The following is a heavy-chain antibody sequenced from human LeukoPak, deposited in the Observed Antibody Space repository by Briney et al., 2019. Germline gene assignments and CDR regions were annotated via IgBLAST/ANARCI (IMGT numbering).Heavy chain of an antibody. Sequence: GGSLRLSCAASGFTFSSYSMNWVRQAPGKGLEWVSFISSSSSTIKYADSVKGRFTISRDNAKNSLYLQMNSLRDEDTAVYYCARWNLGSGWHYFDYWGQGTLVTVSS. V-gene: IGHV3-48*02. J-gene: IGHJ4*02. CDR2: ISSSSSTI. CDR1: GFTFSSYS. CDR3: ARWNLGSGWHYFDY. D-gene: IGHD6-19*01.